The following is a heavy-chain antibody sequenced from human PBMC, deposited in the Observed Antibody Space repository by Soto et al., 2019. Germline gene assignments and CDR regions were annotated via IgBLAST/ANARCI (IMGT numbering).Heavy chain of an antibody. J-gene: IGHJ4*02. V-gene: IGHV3-23*01. CDR3: AKRPRALLTFDY. CDR2: ISDSGGTS. D-gene: IGHD1-26*01. CDR1: GFIFGNYV. Sequence: GGSLRLSCAASGFIFGNYVVSWVRQAPGKGLEWVSSISDSGGTSYYADSVKGRFTISRDNSKNTLYLQMNSLRAEDTAIYYCAKRPRALLTFDYWGQGTLVTVSS.